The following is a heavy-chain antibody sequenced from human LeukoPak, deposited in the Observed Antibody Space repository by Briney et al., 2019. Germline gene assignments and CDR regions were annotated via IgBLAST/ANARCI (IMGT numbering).Heavy chain of an antibody. CDR2: IGPTGSDR. CDR1: GLTFSTSG. V-gene: IGHV3-21*06. Sequence: PGGSLRLSCTASGLTFSTSGFNWVRQAPGKGLEWVASIGPTGSDRYHADSIKGRFTISRDNANNFLYLQMNSLRAEDTAVYYCATETNGRHSDYWGQGTLLTVSS. D-gene: IGHD1-14*01. CDR3: ATETNGRHSDY. J-gene: IGHJ4*02.